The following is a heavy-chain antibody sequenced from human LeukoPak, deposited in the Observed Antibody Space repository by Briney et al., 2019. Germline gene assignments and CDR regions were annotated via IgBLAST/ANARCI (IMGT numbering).Heavy chain of an antibody. J-gene: IGHJ4*02. V-gene: IGHV1-2*02. CDR1: GYIFAGYY. CDR2: ISPNSGDT. CDR3: ARGREPVYFFDY. Sequence: ASVKVSCKASGYIFAGYYMHWVRQAPGQGPEWMGWISPNSGDTNYAQKFQGRVTMTRDSSITTAYMELSRLRSDDTAMYYCARGREPVYFFDYWGQGTLVTVSS. D-gene: IGHD1-26*01.